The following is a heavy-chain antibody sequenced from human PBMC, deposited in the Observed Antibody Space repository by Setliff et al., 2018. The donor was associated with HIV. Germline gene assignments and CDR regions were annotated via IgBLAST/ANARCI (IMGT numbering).Heavy chain of an antibody. V-gene: IGHV3-64*04. CDR1: GFTFNNYV. Sequence: GGSLRLSCSASGFTFNNYVMYWVRQAPGKGLEYVSAISNNWDSTYYADSVKGRFTISRDNSKNTLYLQMNSLRVEDTAVYYCATDCAVVGGTGSLDSWGQGTLVTVSS. CDR3: ATDCAVVGGTGSLDS. D-gene: IGHD1-26*01. CDR2: ISNNWDST. J-gene: IGHJ4*02.